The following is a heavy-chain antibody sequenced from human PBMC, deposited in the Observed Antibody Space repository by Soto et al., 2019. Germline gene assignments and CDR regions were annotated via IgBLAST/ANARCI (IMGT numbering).Heavy chain of an antibody. Sequence: QVQLVQSGAEVKKPGASVKVSCKASGYTFTSYGISWVRQAPGQGLEWMGWISAYNGNTNYAQKLQGRVTMTTDPSTSTAYMELRSLRYDDTAVYYCARVAYCSGGSCCPPFDYWGQGTLGTVSS. CDR1: GYTFTSYG. J-gene: IGHJ4*02. CDR3: ARVAYCSGGSCCPPFDY. V-gene: IGHV1-18*01. CDR2: ISAYNGNT. D-gene: IGHD2-15*01.